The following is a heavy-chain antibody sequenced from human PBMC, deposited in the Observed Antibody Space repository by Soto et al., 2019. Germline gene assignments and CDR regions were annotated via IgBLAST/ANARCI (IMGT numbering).Heavy chain of an antibody. D-gene: IGHD6-13*01. CDR2: IYWDDDK. CDR3: AHQYSSSWSY. V-gene: IGHV2-5*02. CDR1: GFSLSSSGVG. Sequence: QITLKESGPTLVKPTQTLTLTCSFSGFSLSSSGVGVGWIRHPPGKALEWLALIYWDDDKRYSPSLKSRLTISKDTSKNQVVLTMTNIDPVDTATYYCAHQYSSSWSYWGQGTLVTVSS. J-gene: IGHJ4*02.